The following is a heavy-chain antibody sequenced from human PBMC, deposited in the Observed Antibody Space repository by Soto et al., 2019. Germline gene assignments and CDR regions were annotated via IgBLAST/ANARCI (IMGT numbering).Heavy chain of an antibody. CDR1: GGSISSGDHY. CDR3: ARESSLWSVGFDP. J-gene: IGHJ5*02. V-gene: IGHV4-30-4*01. D-gene: IGHD2-15*01. CDR2: IYYSGST. Sequence: SETLSLTCTVSGGSISSGDHYWSWIRQPPGKGLEWIGYIYYSGSTYYNPSLKSRVTISVDTSKNQFSLKLSSVTAADTAVYYCARESSLWSVGFDPRGQGTLVTVSS.